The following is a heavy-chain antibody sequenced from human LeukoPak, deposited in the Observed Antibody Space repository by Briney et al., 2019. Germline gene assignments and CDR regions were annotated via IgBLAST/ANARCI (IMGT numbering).Heavy chain of an antibody. CDR2: IYTSGST. CDR3: AREPDCSGGSCYSEYYFDY. D-gene: IGHD2-15*01. CDR1: GGSISSSSYY. V-gene: IGHV4-39*07. J-gene: IGHJ4*02. Sequence: SETLSLTCTVSGGSISSSSYYWGWIRQPPGKGLEWIGRIYTSGSTNYNPSLKSRVTMSVDTSKNQFSLKLSSVTAADTAVYYCAREPDCSGGSCYSEYYFDYWGQGTLVTVSS.